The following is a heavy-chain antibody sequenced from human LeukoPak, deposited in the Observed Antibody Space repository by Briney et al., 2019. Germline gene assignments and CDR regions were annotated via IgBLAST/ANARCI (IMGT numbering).Heavy chain of an antibody. J-gene: IGHJ3*02. CDR3: ARHEPKGDHQNAFDM. V-gene: IGHV4-59*08. D-gene: IGHD2-21*02. Sequence: SETLSLTCTVPGGSLSSYYWSWIRQPPGKALEWVGYIHYSGGTNYNPSLKSRVTMSVDTSKNQFSLKLSSVTAADTAVYYCARHEPKGDHQNAFDMWGQGTKVTVSS. CDR2: IHYSGGT. CDR1: GGSLSSYY.